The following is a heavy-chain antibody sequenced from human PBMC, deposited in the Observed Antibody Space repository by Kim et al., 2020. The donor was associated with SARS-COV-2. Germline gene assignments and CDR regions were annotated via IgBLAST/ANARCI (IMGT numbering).Heavy chain of an antibody. CDR3: ARGAFGQQRKTPQYYYGMDV. J-gene: IGHJ6*04. CDR1: GFTFSSYG. Sequence: GGSLRLSCAASGFTFSSYGMHWVRQAPGKGLEWVAVIWYDGSNKYYADSVKGRFTISRDNSKNTLYLQMNSLRAEDTAVYYCARGAFGQQRKTPQYYYGMDVGRGGTADTVSS. V-gene: IGHV3-33*01. CDR2: IWYDGSNK. D-gene: IGHD6-13*01.